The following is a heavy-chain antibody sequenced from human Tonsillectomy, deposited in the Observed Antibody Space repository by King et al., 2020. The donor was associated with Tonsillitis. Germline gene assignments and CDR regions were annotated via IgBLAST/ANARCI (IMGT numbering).Heavy chain of an antibody. J-gene: IGHJ4*02. CDR3: AGGPVHYYYDSSGYLDY. CDR2: ISSSGSTI. D-gene: IGHD3-22*01. CDR1: GFTFSSYE. Sequence: QLVQSGGGLVQPGGSLRLSCAASGFTFSSYEMNWVRQAPGKGLEWVSYISSSGSTIYYADSVKGRFTISRDNAKNSLYLQMNSLRAEDTAVYYCAGGPVHYYYDSSGYLDYWGQGTLVTVSS. V-gene: IGHV3-48*03.